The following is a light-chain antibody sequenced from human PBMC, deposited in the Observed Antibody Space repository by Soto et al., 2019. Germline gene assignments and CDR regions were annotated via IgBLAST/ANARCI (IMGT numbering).Light chain of an antibody. J-gene: IGKJ5*01. CDR2: GAF. V-gene: IGKV3-11*01. CDR3: QQRNIWPPVT. CDR1: PSVTNY. Sequence: EIVLTQSPATLSLSPGERATLSCRASPSVTNYLAWYQQKPGQAPRLLIYGAFNRAAGIPAMFSGSGSGTDFSLTISSLEPEEFAVYYCQQRNIWPPVTFGQVTRLEIK.